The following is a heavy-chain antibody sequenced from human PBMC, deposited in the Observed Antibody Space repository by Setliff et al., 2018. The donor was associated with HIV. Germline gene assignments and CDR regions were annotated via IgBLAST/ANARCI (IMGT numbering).Heavy chain of an antibody. D-gene: IGHD2-2*01. V-gene: IGHV4-31*03. Sequence: SETLSLTCSVSGGSISSGGYYWSWIRQHPGKGLEWIGYIYYSGSTYYNPSLKSRVTISVDTSKNQFSLKVNSVTAADTAVYYCAREVPARQHFDFWGQGTLVTVSS. J-gene: IGHJ4*02. CDR1: GGSISSGGYY. CDR2: IYYSGST. CDR3: AREVPARQHFDF.